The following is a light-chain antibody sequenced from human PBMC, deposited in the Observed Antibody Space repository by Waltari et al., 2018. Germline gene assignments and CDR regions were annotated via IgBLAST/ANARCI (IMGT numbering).Light chain of an antibody. V-gene: IGKV1D-12*01. J-gene: IGKJ2*01. CDR2: AVS. CDR3: QQAYTFPYT. CDR1: QSIVKW. Sequence: DIQMTQSPYSVSVSVGERVTITCRASQSIVKWLAWYQQMPGKAPKLIVYAVSNLQSGVSPRFSGSGSGTDFTLTIVNLQPEDFATYYCQQAYTFPYTFGQGTKLEIK.